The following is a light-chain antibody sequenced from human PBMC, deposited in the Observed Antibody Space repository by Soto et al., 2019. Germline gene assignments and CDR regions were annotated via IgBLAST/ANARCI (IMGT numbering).Light chain of an antibody. Sequence: DIVLTQSPGTLSLSPGQRATLSCRASQSVSSNYLAWYQQRPGQAPRLLIHGASTRATGIPDRFSGSGSGTDFTLTISRLEPEDFAVYYCQQYGSLSWTFGQGTKVDIK. CDR1: QSVSSNY. CDR2: GAS. CDR3: QQYGSLSWT. V-gene: IGKV3-20*01. J-gene: IGKJ1*01.